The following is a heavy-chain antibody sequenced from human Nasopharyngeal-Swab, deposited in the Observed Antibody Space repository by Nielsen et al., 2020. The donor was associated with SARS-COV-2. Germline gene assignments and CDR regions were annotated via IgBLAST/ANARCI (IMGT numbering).Heavy chain of an antibody. CDR2: IYYSGST. Sequence: PGKGLEWIGYIYYSGSTYYNPSLKSRVTISVDTSKNQFSLKLSSVTAAETAVYYCARGGGWFGELLGGYYYYYYMDVWGKRTTVTVSS. V-gene: IGHV4-31*02. CDR3: ARGGGWFGELLGGYYYYYYMDV. J-gene: IGHJ6*03. D-gene: IGHD3-10*01.